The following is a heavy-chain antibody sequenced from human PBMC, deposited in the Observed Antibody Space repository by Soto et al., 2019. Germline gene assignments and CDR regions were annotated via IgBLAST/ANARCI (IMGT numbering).Heavy chain of an antibody. J-gene: IGHJ5*02. CDR1: GFTFSSYG. CDR2: IWYDGSNK. D-gene: IGHD4-4*01. Sequence: GGSLRLSCAASGFTFSSYGMHWVRQAPGKGLEWVAVIWYDGSNKYYADSVKGRFTISRDNSKNTLYLQMNSLRAEDTAVYYCARDLDDSNYPSNWFDPWGQGTLVTVSS. V-gene: IGHV3-33*01. CDR3: ARDLDDSNYPSNWFDP.